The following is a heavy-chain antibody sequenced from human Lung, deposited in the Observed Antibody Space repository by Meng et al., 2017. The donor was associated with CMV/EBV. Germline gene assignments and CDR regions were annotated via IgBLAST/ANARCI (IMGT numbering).Heavy chain of an antibody. CDR3: ARDPYATGWAG. CDR2: IYHSGGT. Sequence: QMQLQDAGRGLVNIPGTLALSCAVSGGSISISTWGRWVRQPPGKGLELIGEIYHSGGTNYIPSLRGRVTISLDKSKNQFSLTLRSVTAADTAAYYCARDPYATGWAGWGQGTLVTVSS. J-gene: IGHJ4*02. CDR1: GGSISISTW. V-gene: IGHV4-4*03. D-gene: IGHD6-19*01.